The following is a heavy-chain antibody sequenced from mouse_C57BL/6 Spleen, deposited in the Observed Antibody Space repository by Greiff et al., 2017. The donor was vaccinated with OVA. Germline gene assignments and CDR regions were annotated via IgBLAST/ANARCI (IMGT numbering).Heavy chain of an antibody. CDR2: IYPGDGDT. Sequence: QVQLQQSGPELVKPGASVKISCKASGYAFSSSWMNWVKQRPGKGLEWIGRIYPGDGDTNYNGKFKGQATLTADKSSSTAYMQLSSLTSEDSAVYFCARKAYGYDFDYWGQGTTLTVSS. CDR1: GYAFSSSW. D-gene: IGHD2-2*01. V-gene: IGHV1-82*01. CDR3: ARKAYGYDFDY. J-gene: IGHJ2*01.